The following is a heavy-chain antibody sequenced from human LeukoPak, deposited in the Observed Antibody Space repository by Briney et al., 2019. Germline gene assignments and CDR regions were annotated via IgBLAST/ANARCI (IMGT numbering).Heavy chain of an antibody. V-gene: IGHV1-69*13. J-gene: IGHJ4*02. CDR2: IIPIFATA. Sequence: GASVKVSCKASGGTFSSYAISWVRQAPGQGLEWMGGIIPIFATANYAQKFQGRVTITADESTSTACMELSSLRSEDTAVYYCARGVLRYFDWLSPGPFDYWGQGTLVTVSS. CDR3: ARGVLRYFDWLSPGPFDY. D-gene: IGHD3-9*01. CDR1: GGTFSSYA.